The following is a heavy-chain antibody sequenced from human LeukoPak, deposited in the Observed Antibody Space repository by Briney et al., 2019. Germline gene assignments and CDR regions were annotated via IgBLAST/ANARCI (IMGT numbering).Heavy chain of an antibody. J-gene: IGHJ4*02. CDR1: GGSISSGGYS. Sequence: NPSQTLSLTCTVSGGSISSGGYSWSWIRQHPGKGLEWIGYIYYSGSTYYNPSLKSRVTISVDTSKNQFSLKLSSVTAADTAVYYCARGGRVEVVLDYWGQGTLVTVSS. CDR3: ARGGRVEVVLDY. CDR2: IYYSGST. D-gene: IGHD2-15*01. V-gene: IGHV4-31*03.